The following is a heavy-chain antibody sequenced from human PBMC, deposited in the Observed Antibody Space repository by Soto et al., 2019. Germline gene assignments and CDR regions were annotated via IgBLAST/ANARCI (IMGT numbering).Heavy chain of an antibody. CDR2: ISRTSSTI. Sequence: PGGSLRLSCAASGFLFSSFDMTWVRQAPGKGLEWVSYISRTSSTIYYADSVKGRFTISRDNANNSLYLQMNSLRAEDTAVYYCAKDRAPVVLRGEDYWGQGTLVTVSS. CDR1: GFLFSSFD. J-gene: IGHJ4*02. CDR3: AKDRAPVVLRGEDY. V-gene: IGHV3-48*01. D-gene: IGHD3-10*01.